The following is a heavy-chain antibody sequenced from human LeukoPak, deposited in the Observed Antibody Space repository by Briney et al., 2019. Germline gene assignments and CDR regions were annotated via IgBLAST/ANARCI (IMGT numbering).Heavy chain of an antibody. Sequence: SVKVSCKASGXTXSSYAIXXXRXXPGXXLEWMGGIIPIFGTANYAQKXXGRVTITADESTXTAYMELSSLRSEDTAVYYCASSXCGGDCYDTHFYDYWGQGTLVTVSS. CDR3: ASSXCGGDCYDTHFYDY. CDR2: IIPIFGTA. J-gene: IGHJ4*02. D-gene: IGHD2-21*02. V-gene: IGHV1-69*13. CDR1: GXTXSSYA.